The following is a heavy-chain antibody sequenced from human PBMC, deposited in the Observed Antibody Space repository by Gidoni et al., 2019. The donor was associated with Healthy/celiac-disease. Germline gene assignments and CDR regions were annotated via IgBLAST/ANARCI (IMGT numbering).Heavy chain of an antibody. CDR3: ARGPGWNYRTARTGPFGY. J-gene: IGHJ4*02. CDR1: GGSFSGYY. Sequence: QVQLQQWGAGLMKPSETLSLTCAVYGGSFSGYYWSWIRQPPGKGLEWIGEINQSGSTNYNPSLKRRVTISVDTSKNQFSLKLSSVTAADTAVYYCARGPGWNYRTARTGPFGYWGQGTLVTVSS. CDR2: INQSGST. D-gene: IGHD1-7*01. V-gene: IGHV4-34*01.